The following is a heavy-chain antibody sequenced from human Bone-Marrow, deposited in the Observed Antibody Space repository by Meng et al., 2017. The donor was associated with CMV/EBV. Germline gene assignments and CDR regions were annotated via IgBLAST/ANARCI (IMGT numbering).Heavy chain of an antibody. CDR1: GGTFSSYG. CDR3: ARGGYCSSTSCYGRRYYFDY. J-gene: IGHJ4*02. D-gene: IGHD2-2*01. V-gene: IGHV1-69*05. CDR2: IIPIFGTA. Sequence: SVKVSCKASGGTFSSYGMSWVRQAPGQGLEWMGGIIPIFGTANYAQKFQGRVTIITDESTSTAYMELSSLRSEDTAVYYCARGGYCSSTSCYGRRYYFDYWGQGTLVTVSS.